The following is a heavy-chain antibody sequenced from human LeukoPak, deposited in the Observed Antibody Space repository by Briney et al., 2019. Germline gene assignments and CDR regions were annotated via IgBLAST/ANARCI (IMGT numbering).Heavy chain of an antibody. Sequence: SVKVSCKASGGTFSSYAISWVRQAPGQGVEWMGRIIPILGIANYAQKFQGRVTITADKSTSTAYMELSSLRSEDTAVYYCARAGDYGDYSGTIIDYWGQGTLVTVSS. J-gene: IGHJ4*02. D-gene: IGHD4-17*01. CDR2: IIPILGIA. CDR3: ARAGDYGDYSGTIIDY. V-gene: IGHV1-69*04. CDR1: GGTFSSYA.